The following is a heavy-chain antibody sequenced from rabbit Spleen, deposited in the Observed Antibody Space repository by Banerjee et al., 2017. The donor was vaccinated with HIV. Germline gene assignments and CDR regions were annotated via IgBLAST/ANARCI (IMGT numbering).Heavy chain of an antibody. CDR1: GFSFSSNYY. CDR2: IATGGSGFT. J-gene: IGHJ3*01. V-gene: IGHV1S45*01. CDR3: ARDTSSSFSSYGMDL. D-gene: IGHD1-1*01. Sequence: QEQLEESGGGLVQPEGSLTLTCTTSGFSFSSNYYMCWVRQAPGKGLEWIACIATGGSGFTYYASWAKGRFTCSKTSSTTVTLQMTRLTAADTATYFCARDTSSSFSSYGMDLWGQGTLVTVS.